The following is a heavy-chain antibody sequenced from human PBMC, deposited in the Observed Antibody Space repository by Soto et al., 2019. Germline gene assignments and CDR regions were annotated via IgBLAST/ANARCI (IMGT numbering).Heavy chain of an antibody. CDR1: GYTFTSYD. V-gene: IGHV1-8*01. CDR3: ARAYSGSSLYYYYYGMDV. CDR2: MNPNSGNT. Sequence: QVQLVQSGAEVKKPGASVKVSCKASGYTFTSYDINWVRQATGQGLEWMGWMNPNSGNTGYAQKFQCRVTMTRNTSISTAYMELSSLRSEDTAVYYCARAYSGSSLYYYYYGMDVWGQGTTVTVSS. J-gene: IGHJ6*02. D-gene: IGHD1-26*01.